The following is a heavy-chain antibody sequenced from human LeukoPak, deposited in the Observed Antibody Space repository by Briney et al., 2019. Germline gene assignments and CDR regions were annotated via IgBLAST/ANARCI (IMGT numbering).Heavy chain of an antibody. J-gene: IGHJ4*02. D-gene: IGHD4-17*01. CDR2: IYYSGGT. Sequence: SETLSLTCTVSGGSISSGGYYWNWIRQHPGKGLEWIGYIYYSGGTYYNPSLKSRVSLSVDTSKNQFSLKLSSVTAADTAVYYCARAISGDSFVFDYWGQGTLVTVSS. CDR3: ARAISGDSFVFDY. CDR1: GGSISSGGYY. V-gene: IGHV4-31*03.